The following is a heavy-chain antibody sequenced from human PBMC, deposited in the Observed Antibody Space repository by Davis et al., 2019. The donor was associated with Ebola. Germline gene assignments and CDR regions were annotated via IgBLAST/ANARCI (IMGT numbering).Heavy chain of an antibody. CDR2: INIGSDRT. CDR1: GYIFTAYT. D-gene: IGHD1-1*01. CDR3: ARSVFQLGEARTDAFEI. Sequence: ASVKVSCKASGYIFTAYTLHWVRQAPGQSLEWMGWINIGSDRTKYSEKFQGRVTFTRGASASTAYLEVNSLRSEDTAVYYCARSVFQLGEARTDAFEIWGQGTTVIVSS. V-gene: IGHV1-3*04. J-gene: IGHJ3*02.